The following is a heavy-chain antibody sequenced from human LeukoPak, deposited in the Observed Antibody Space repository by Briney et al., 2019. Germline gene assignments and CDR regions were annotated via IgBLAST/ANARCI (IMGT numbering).Heavy chain of an antibody. Sequence: PGGSLRLSCAASGFTFSSYSMNWVRQAPGKGLDWVSSISSSSSYIYYADSVKGRFTISRDNAKNSLYLQMNSLRAEDTAVYYCARDLRDSSGYYYHWGQGTLVTVSS. D-gene: IGHD3-22*01. CDR2: ISSSSSYI. J-gene: IGHJ5*02. CDR3: ARDLRDSSGYYYH. V-gene: IGHV3-21*01. CDR1: GFTFSSYS.